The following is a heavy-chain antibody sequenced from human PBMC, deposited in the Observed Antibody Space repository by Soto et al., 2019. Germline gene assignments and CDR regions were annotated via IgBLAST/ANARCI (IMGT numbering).Heavy chain of an antibody. V-gene: IGHV4-59*08. CDR2: IHYSGST. CDR3: ARHNYGSGSTYFDY. D-gene: IGHD3-10*01. CDR1: GGSISSYY. Sequence: SETLSLTCTVSGGSISSYYWSWIRQPPGKGLEWIGNIHYSGSTNYNPSLKSRVTISVDTSKNQFSLKLSSMTAADTAVYFCARHNYGSGSTYFDYWGQGTLVTVSS. J-gene: IGHJ4*02.